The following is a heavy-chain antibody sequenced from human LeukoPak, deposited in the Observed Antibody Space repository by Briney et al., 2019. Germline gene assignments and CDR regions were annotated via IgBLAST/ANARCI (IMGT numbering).Heavy chain of an antibody. J-gene: IGHJ4*02. CDR1: GGSISSGGYY. V-gene: IGHV4-31*03. CDR3: ARMKTPYYSRSYFDY. CDR2: IYYSGST. D-gene: IGHD3-10*01. Sequence: PSQTLSLTCTVSGGSISSGGYYWSWIRQHPGKGLEWIGYIYYSGSTYYNPSLKSRVTISVDTSKNQFSLKLSSVTAADTAVYYCARMKTPYYSRSYFDYWGQGTLVTVSS.